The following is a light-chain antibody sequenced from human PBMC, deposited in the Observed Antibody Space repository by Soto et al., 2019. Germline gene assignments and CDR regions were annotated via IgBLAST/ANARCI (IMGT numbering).Light chain of an antibody. CDR2: GAS. CDR3: KQYGSSWT. Sequence: EIVLTQSPGTLSLSPGERATLSCRASQSVSSSYLAWYQQKPGQAPRLLIYGASSRATGIPDRFSGSGSGTDFTLTISILEPEDFAVYYCKQYGSSWTFGQGTKVEIK. J-gene: IGKJ1*01. V-gene: IGKV3-20*01. CDR1: QSVSSSY.